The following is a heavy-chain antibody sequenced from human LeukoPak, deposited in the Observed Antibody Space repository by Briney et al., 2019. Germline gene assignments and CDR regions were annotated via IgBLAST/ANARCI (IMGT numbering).Heavy chain of an antibody. CDR2: IYRGGST. Sequence: PGGSLRLSCAVSGFTVSSNYMTWVRQAPGKGLEWVSVIYRGGSTQCADSVKGRFTISRDSYKNTVYLQMNSLRAEDTAVYYCAPGAGDNWYFDLWGRGTLVTVSS. D-gene: IGHD3-16*01. CDR3: APGAGDNWYFDL. CDR1: GFTVSSNY. V-gene: IGHV3-53*01. J-gene: IGHJ2*01.